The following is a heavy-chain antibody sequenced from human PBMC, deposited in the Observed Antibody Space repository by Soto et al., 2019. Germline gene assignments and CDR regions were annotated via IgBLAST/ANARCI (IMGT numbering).Heavy chain of an antibody. D-gene: IGHD6-19*01. V-gene: IGHV3-23*01. J-gene: IGHJ4*02. CDR2: ISGSGGST. CDR3: AILSVLTVAGTNFDY. CDR1: GFTFSSYA. Sequence: GGSLRLSCAASGFTFSSYAMSWVRQAPGKGLEWVPAISGSGGSTYYADSVKGRFTISRDNSKNTLYLQMNSLRAEDTAVYYCAILSVLTVAGTNFDYWGQGTLVTVSS.